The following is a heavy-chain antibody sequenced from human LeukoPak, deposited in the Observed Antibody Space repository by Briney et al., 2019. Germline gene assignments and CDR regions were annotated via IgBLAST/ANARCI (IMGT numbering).Heavy chain of an antibody. Sequence: SETLSLTCTVSGGSISSGSYYWSWIRQPAGKGLEWIGRIYTSGSTNYNPSLKSRVTISVDTSKNQFSLKLSSVTAADTAVYYCARESVRVWSTMVRGVGMDVWGKGTTVTISS. CDR1: GGSISSGSYY. D-gene: IGHD3-10*01. CDR3: ARESVRVWSTMVRGVGMDV. CDR2: IYTSGST. J-gene: IGHJ6*04. V-gene: IGHV4-61*02.